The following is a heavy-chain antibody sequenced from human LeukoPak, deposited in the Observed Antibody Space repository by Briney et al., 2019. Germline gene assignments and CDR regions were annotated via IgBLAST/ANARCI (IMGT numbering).Heavy chain of an antibody. J-gene: IGHJ5*02. CDR1: GLTFNLYG. V-gene: IGHV3-23*01. Sequence: PGGSLRLSCAASGLTFNLYGMSWVRQVPGKGLEWVSGISGYGANTYYADSVKGRFTISRDNSKNTVFLQMNSLTVEDTAVYHCAKDRGPYLGIDNNWFDPWGQGTLV. CDR3: AKDRGPYLGIDNNWFDP. D-gene: IGHD1-26*01. CDR2: ISGYGANT.